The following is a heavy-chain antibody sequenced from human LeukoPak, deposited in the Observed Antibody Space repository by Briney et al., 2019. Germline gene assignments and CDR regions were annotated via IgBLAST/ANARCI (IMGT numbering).Heavy chain of an antibody. J-gene: IGHJ4*02. CDR1: GGSISSSRDY. CDR2: IYYSGNT. Sequence: PSETLSLTCTVSGGSISSSRDYWAWIRQPPGKGLEWIANIYYSGNTYYSPSLKSRVTISVDTSKNQFFLKLSSVTAADTAVYYCAKHYMGSYDNRGLDYWGQGSLVTVSS. CDR3: AKHYMGSYDNRGLDY. V-gene: IGHV4-39*01. D-gene: IGHD3-10*01.